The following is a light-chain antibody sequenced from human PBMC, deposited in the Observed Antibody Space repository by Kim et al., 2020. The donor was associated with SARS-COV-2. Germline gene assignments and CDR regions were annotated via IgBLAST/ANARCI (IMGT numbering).Light chain of an antibody. CDR3: NSRDSSGNHYV. CDR1: SLRSYY. CDR2: GKN. Sequence: ALEQTVRITGQGDSLRSYYASCYQQKPGQAPVLVIYGKNNRPSGIPDRFSGSSSGNTASLTITGAQAEDEADYYCNSRDSSGNHYVFGTGTKVTVL. V-gene: IGLV3-19*01. J-gene: IGLJ1*01.